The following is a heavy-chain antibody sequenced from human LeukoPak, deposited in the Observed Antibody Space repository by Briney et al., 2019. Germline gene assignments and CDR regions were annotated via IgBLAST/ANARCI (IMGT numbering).Heavy chain of an antibody. CDR3: ARVGQVDIVATNHLWIGYFDY. J-gene: IGHJ4*02. CDR1: GYSFTSYW. CDR2: XXXXXXAT. Sequence: GESLKISCKGSGYSFTSYWIGWVRQMPGKGLXXXXXXXXXXXATRYSPSFQGQVTISADKSISTAYLQWSSLKASDTAMYYCARVGQVDIVATNHLWIGYFDYWGQGTLVTVSS. D-gene: IGHD5-12*01. V-gene: IGHV5-51*01.